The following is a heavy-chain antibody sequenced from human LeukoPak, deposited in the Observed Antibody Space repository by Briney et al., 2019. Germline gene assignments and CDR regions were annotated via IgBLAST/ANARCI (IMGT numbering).Heavy chain of an antibody. Sequence: GGSLRLSCAASGFTFSDYYMSWIRQAPGKGLEWVSYISSSGSTIYYADSVEGRFTISRDNAKNTLYLQMNSLRAEDTAVYYCANPGIAAAGTTCWGQGTLVTVSS. D-gene: IGHD6-13*01. CDR3: ANPGIAAAGTTC. V-gene: IGHV3-11*01. J-gene: IGHJ4*02. CDR2: ISSSGSTI. CDR1: GFTFSDYY.